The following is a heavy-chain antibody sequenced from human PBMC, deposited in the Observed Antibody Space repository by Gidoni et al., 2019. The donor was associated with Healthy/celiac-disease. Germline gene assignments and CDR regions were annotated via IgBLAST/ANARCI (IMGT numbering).Heavy chain of an antibody. CDR3: AKYSSSWYGNFQH. CDR1: GFTFSSYD. D-gene: IGHD6-13*01. V-gene: IGHV3-23*01. CDR2: ISGSGGST. J-gene: IGHJ1*01. Sequence: EVQLLESGGGLVQPGGSLRLSCAASGFTFSSYDMSWVRQAPGKGLEWVSAISGSGGSTYYADSVKGRFTISRDNSKNTLYLQMNSLRAEDTAVYYCAKYSSSWYGNFQHWGQGTLVTVSS.